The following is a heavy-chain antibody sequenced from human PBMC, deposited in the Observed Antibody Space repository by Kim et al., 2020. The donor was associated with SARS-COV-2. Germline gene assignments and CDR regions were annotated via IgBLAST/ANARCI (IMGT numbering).Heavy chain of an antibody. D-gene: IGHD3-16*01. CDR3: ARGGVSGSYAGVNYGLDV. Sequence: VKGRFTISRENAKNPLYLQMNSLRAEDTAVYYGARGGVSGSYAGVNYGLDVWGQGTTVTVSS. J-gene: IGHJ6*01. V-gene: IGHV3-74*01.